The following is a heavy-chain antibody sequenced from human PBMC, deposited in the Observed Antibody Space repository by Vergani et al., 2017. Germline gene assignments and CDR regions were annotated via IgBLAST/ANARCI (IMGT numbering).Heavy chain of an antibody. D-gene: IGHD3-3*01. CDR3: ARSGDYDFWSGYHYFDY. V-gene: IGHV4-59*01. Sequence: QVQLQESGPGLVKPSQTLSLTCTVSGGSISSYYWSWIRQPPGKGLEWIGYFYYSGSTNYNPSLKSRVTISVDTSKNQFSLKLSSVTAADTAVYYCARSGDYDFWSGYHYFDYWGQGTLVTVSS. CDR1: GGSISSYY. J-gene: IGHJ4*02. CDR2: FYYSGST.